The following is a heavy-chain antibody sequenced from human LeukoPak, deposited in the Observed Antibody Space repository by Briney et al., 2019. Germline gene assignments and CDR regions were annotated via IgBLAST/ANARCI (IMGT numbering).Heavy chain of an antibody. Sequence: GGSLRLSCAASGFTFSSYSMNWVRQAPGKGLEWVSSISSSSSYIYYADSVKGRFTISRDNAKNSLYLQMNSLRAEDTAVYYCARDATSYYYDSSGPFDYWGQGTLVTVSS. D-gene: IGHD3-22*01. J-gene: IGHJ4*02. CDR3: ARDATSYYYDSSGPFDY. CDR1: GFTFSSYS. V-gene: IGHV3-21*01. CDR2: ISSSSSYI.